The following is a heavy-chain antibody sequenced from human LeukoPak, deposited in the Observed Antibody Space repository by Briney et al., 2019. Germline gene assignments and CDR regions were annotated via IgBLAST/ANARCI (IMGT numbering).Heavy chain of an antibody. CDR3: ARDGYNQAYYYGMDV. CDR2: IYYSGST. D-gene: IGHD5-24*01. CDR1: GGSISSYY. Sequence: SETLSLTCTVSGGSISSYYWSWIRQPPGKGLEWLGYIYYSGSTNYNPSLKSRVTISVDTSKNQFSLKLSSVTAADTAVYYCARDGYNQAYYYGMDVWGQGTTVTVSS. V-gene: IGHV4-59*01. J-gene: IGHJ6*02.